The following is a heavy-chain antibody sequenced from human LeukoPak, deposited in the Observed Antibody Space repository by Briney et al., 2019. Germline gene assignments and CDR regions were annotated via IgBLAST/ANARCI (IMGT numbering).Heavy chain of an antibody. D-gene: IGHD6-13*01. J-gene: IGHJ4*02. V-gene: IGHV3-23*01. CDR2: ISGSGGST. CDR3: AKDPVAAAIDY. Sequence: GGSLRLSCAASGFTFSRYAMSCVRQAPGRGLEGVSAISGSGGSTYYADSVKGRFTISRDNSKNTLYVQMNTVRAGHTGVYYYAKDPVAAAIDYWGQGTLVIVS. CDR1: GFTFSRYA.